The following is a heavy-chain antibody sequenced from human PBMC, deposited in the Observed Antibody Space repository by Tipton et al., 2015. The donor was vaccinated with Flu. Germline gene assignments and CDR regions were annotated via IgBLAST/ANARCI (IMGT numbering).Heavy chain of an antibody. CDR2: SHFTGGG. CDR3: VRVKGGWFGSHMGPNWFDP. V-gene: IGHV4-39*07. D-gene: IGHD3-10*01. Sequence: TLSLTCTVSDGSVSSSLYYWGWIRQPPGKRLEWIGHSHFTGGGSYNPSLKSRVTISQDTPKNQFSLDLTSVTAADTAVYYCVRVKGGWFGSHMGPNWFDPWGQGTLVTVSS. J-gene: IGHJ5*02. CDR1: DGSVSSSLYY.